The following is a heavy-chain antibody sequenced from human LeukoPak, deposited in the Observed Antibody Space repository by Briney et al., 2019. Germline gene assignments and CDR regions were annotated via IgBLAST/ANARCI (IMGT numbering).Heavy chain of an antibody. Sequence: GGSLRLSWAAAGFTFSNFEMNWVRQAPGKGLEWISYISTSGASTYYADSVKGRFTVSRDNAKNSMYFRIDTRRAEDTAVYYCARERGYNYGYSGYYDQWGQGILVTVSS. D-gene: IGHD5-18*01. CDR3: ARERGYNYGYSGYYDQ. V-gene: IGHV3-48*03. CDR2: ISTSGAST. CDR1: GFTFSNFE. J-gene: IGHJ4*02.